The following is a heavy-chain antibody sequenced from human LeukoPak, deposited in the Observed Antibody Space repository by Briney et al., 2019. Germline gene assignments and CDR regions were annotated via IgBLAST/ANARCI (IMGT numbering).Heavy chain of an antibody. CDR1: GYSFTNYR. D-gene: IGHD2-15*01. V-gene: IGHV5-51*01. Sequence: ESLMISCQGSGYSFTNYRIGWVRQMPGKGLEWMGIIHPGDSDTRYSPSFQGKVTITVDKSISTVFLQWSSLQASDTAVYYGGTRYCQDSRIYSSCGFGGRGTLVTVST. CDR2: IHPGDSDT. J-gene: IGHJ4*02. CDR3: GTRYCQDSRIYSSCGF.